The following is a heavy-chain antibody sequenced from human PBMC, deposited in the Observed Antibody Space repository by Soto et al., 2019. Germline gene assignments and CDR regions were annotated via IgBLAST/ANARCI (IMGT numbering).Heavy chain of an antibody. V-gene: IGHV3-74*01. Sequence: GRSLRLSCAASAFTFKNHWMHWVRQVPGKGPVWVSRINGDGSFTSYADAVKGRFTISRDNAKNSLYLQMNSLRVEDTALYYCARAPGFYGDFFDYWGQGTLVTVSS. CDR3: ARAPGFYGDFFDY. J-gene: IGHJ4*02. CDR1: AFTFKNHW. CDR2: INGDGSFT. D-gene: IGHD4-17*01.